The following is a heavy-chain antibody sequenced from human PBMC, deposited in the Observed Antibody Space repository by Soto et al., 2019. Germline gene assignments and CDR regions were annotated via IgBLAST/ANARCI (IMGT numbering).Heavy chain of an antibody. CDR3: AKDPQSGSTGTFDY. Sequence: GGSLRLSCAISGFTVSANYMSWVRQAPGMGLEWVSIIYNDGSTLYADSVKGRFTISRDDSKNTLYLQMNSLRAEDTAVYYCAKDPQSGSTGTFDYWGQGTLVTVSS. CDR2: IYNDGST. V-gene: IGHV3-66*01. J-gene: IGHJ4*02. CDR1: GFTVSANY. D-gene: IGHD1-1*01.